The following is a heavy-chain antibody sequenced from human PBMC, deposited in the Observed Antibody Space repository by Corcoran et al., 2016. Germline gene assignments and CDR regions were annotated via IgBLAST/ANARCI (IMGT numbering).Heavy chain of an antibody. D-gene: IGHD6-6*01. J-gene: IGHJ4*02. CDR3: ARALGSTEGPSFDY. Sequence: QVTLRESGPALVKPTQTLTLTCTFSGFSLSTSGMCVSWIRQPPGKALEWLSLIDWDDDKYYSTYLKTRLTISKDTSKNQVVLTMTNMGSVDTATYYCARALGSTEGPSFDYWGQGTLVTVSS. CDR1: GFSLSTSGMC. CDR2: IDWDDDK. V-gene: IGHV2-70*01.